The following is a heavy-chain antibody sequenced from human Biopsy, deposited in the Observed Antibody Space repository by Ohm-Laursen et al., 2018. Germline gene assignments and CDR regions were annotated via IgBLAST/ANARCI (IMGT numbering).Heavy chain of an antibody. CDR3: ARAAFGPFDS. Sequence: SETLSLTCIVSGGSINSYYWNWIRQPAGKGLEWIGRIYTSGSTNFNPSLKSRVTMSIDTSKNQFSLRLSSVTAADTAVYYCARAAFGPFDSWGQGALVTVSS. D-gene: IGHD3-16*01. J-gene: IGHJ4*02. V-gene: IGHV4-4*07. CDR2: IYTSGST. CDR1: GGSINSYY.